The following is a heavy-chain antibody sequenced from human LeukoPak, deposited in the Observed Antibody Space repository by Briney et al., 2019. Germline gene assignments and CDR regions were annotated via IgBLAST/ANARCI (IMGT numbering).Heavy chain of an antibody. J-gene: IGHJ4*02. D-gene: IGHD4-23*01. V-gene: IGHV4-34*01. Sequence: PSETLSLTCGVSGGSFSGYYWNWIRQPPGKGLEWIGEINHSGSTNYNPSLKSRVTISVDTSKNQFSLKLSSVTAADTAVYYCARGRRNSHFDYWGQGTLVTVSS. CDR3: ARGRRNSHFDY. CDR1: GGSFSGYY. CDR2: INHSGST.